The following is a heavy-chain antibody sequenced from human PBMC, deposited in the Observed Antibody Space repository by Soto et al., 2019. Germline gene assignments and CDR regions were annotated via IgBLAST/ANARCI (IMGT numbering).Heavy chain of an antibody. Sequence: QVQLVESGGGVVQPGRSLRLSCAASGFTFSSYAMHWVRQAPGKGLEWVAVISYDGSNKYYADSVKGRFTISRDNSKNTLYLQMNSLRAEDTAVYYCARDPLPAYYDILTANYYDYWGQGTLVTVSS. J-gene: IGHJ4*02. CDR2: ISYDGSNK. CDR1: GFTFSSYA. D-gene: IGHD3-9*01. CDR3: ARDPLPAYYDILTANYYDY. V-gene: IGHV3-30-3*01.